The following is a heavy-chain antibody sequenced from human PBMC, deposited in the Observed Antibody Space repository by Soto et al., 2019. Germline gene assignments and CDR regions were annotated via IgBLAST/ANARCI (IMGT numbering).Heavy chain of an antibody. CDR2: INAGNGNT. D-gene: IGHD3-3*01. CDR3: ASGYDFWSGGAYMDV. CDR1: GYTFTSYA. V-gene: IGHV1-3*01. Sequence: QVQLVQSGAEVKKPGASVKVSCKASGYTFTSYAMHWVREAPGQRLEWMGWINAGNGNTKYSQKFQGRVTITRDTAASTAYMELSSLRSEDTAVYYCASGYDFWSGGAYMDVWGKGTTVTVSS. J-gene: IGHJ6*03.